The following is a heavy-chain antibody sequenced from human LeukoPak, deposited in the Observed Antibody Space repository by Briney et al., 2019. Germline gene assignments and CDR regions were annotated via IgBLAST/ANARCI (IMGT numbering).Heavy chain of an antibody. V-gene: IGHV4-34*01. Sequence: SETLSLTCAVYGGSFSGYYWSWIRQPPGKGLEWIGSIYYSGSTYYNPSLKSRVTISVDTSKNQFSLKLSSVTAADTAVYYCARQALPNTIFGVGYWFDPWGQGTLVTVSS. J-gene: IGHJ5*02. D-gene: IGHD3-3*01. CDR3: ARQALPNTIFGVGYWFDP. CDR2: IYYSGST. CDR1: GGSFSGYY.